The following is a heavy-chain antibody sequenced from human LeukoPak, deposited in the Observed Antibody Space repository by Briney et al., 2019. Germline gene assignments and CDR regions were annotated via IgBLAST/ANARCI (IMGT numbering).Heavy chain of an antibody. CDR2: IYHSGST. V-gene: IGHV4-38-2*01. CDR1: GYSISSGYY. CDR3: AGGGKNIVIGAFDI. J-gene: IGHJ3*02. D-gene: IGHD2/OR15-2a*01. Sequence: PSETLSLTCAVSGYSISSGYYWGWIRQPPGKGLEWIGSIYHSGSTYYNPSLKSRVTISVDTSKNQFFLKLSSVTAADTAVYYCAGGGKNIVIGAFDIWGQGTMVTVSS.